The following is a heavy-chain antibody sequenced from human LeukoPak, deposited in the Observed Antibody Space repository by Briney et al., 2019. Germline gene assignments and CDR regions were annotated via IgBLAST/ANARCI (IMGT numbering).Heavy chain of an antibody. D-gene: IGHD3-22*01. J-gene: IGHJ4*02. CDR3: ARQAYYSDSSGYYLFDY. CDR1: GGSISSSTYY. Sequence: SETLSLTRTVSGGSISSSTYYWGWIRQPPGKGLEWIGNIYYSGSTYYSPSLKSRVTISVDTSKNQFSLKLSSVTAADTAVYYCARQAYYSDSSGYYLFDYWGQGTLVTVSS. V-gene: IGHV4-39*01. CDR2: IYYSGST.